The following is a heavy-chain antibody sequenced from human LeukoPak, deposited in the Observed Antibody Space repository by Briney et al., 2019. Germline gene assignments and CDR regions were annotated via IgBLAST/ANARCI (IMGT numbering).Heavy chain of an antibody. CDR3: ARGYYDSSGYYEVIGGDAFDI. Sequence: ASVKVSCKASGYTFTGYYMHWVRQAPGQGLEWMGWINPNSGGTNYAQKFQGRVTMTRDTSISTAYMELSRLRSDDTAVYYCARGYYDSSGYYEVIGGDAFDIWGQGTMVTVSS. CDR1: GYTFTGYY. D-gene: IGHD3-22*01. V-gene: IGHV1-2*02. J-gene: IGHJ3*02. CDR2: INPNSGGT.